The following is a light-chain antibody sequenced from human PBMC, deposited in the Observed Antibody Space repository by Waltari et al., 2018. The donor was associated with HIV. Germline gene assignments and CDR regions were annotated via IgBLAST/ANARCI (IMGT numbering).Light chain of an antibody. J-gene: IGLJ3*02. V-gene: IGLV1-47*01. CDR1: SSNIGSNY. CDR2: RNN. Sequence: QSVLTQPPSASGTPGQRVTISCSGSSSNIGSNYVYWYQQLTGTTPKPLIYRNNQRPSGVPDRFSGSESGTSTSLASSVRRSEDEADYYCAAWDDSLSAPVFGGGTKLTVL. CDR3: AAWDDSLSAPV.